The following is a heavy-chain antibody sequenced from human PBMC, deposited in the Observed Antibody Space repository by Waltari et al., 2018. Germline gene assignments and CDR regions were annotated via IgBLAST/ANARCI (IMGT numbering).Heavy chain of an antibody. V-gene: IGHV3-33*01. CDR3: ARDRHFTGLTYFPY. J-gene: IGHJ4*02. CDR2: IWNDGSDE. D-gene: IGHD1-1*01. CDR1: GFSVSRLR. Sequence: QVRLVDSGGGVVQPGTSLILPCAGFGFSVSRLRRDWVRQAPGKGLGWVAVIWNDGSDEYYAESVKGRFTISRDNAKNSLYLQMNSLGVEDTAVYYCARDRHFTGLTYFPYWGEGTLVTVSS.